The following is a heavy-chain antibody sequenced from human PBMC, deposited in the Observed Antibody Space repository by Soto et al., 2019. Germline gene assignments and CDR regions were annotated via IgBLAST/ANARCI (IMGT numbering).Heavy chain of an antibody. Sequence: GESLKISCKASGYSITSYWIAWVRQMPGQGLEWMGIIFPDDSDNRYSPSFQGQVTISADKSISTAYVQWSSLKASDTAMYYCTRGGVATRTFDYWGQGTLVTVSS. CDR3: TRGGVATRTFDY. D-gene: IGHD3-3*01. CDR2: IFPDDSDN. V-gene: IGHV5-51*01. CDR1: GYSITSYW. J-gene: IGHJ4*02.